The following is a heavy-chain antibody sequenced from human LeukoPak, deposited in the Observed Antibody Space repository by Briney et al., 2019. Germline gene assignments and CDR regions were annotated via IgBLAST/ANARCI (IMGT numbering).Heavy chain of an antibody. CDR3: ARGWRLGATPRLVY. D-gene: IGHD1-26*01. Sequence: GASVKVSCKASGYTFTSYDINWVRQATGQGLEWMVWMNPNSGNTGYAQKFQGRVTMTRNTSISTAYMELSSLRSEDTAVYYCARGWRLGATPRLVYWGQGTLVTVSS. CDR2: MNPNSGNT. J-gene: IGHJ4*02. V-gene: IGHV1-8*01. CDR1: GYTFTSYD.